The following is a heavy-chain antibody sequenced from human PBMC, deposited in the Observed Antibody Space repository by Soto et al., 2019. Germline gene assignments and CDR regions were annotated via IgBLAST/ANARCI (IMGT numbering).Heavy chain of an antibody. J-gene: IGHJ4*02. CDR1: GFTFSSYA. CDR2: ISSNGSST. CDR3: ARGGRIAAAGTDY. V-gene: IGHV3-64*02. D-gene: IGHD6-13*01. Sequence: PGGSLRLSCAASGFTFSSYAMHWVRQAPGKGLEYVSAISSNGSSTYYADSVKGRFTISRDNSKNTLYLQMGSLRAEDMAVYYCARGGRIAAAGTDYWGQGTLVTSPQ.